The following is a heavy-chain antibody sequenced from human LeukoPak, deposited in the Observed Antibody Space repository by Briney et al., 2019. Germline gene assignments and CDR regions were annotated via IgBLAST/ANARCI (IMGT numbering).Heavy chain of an antibody. V-gene: IGHV4-59*01. J-gene: IGHJ4*02. D-gene: IGHD1-20*01. Sequence: SETLSLTCTVSGGSITSYYWSWIRQPPGKGLEWIGYIYYSGSTNYNPSLKSRVTISVDTSKNQFSLKLSSVTAADTAVYYCASGGNNWNYYYYWGQGTLVTVSS. CDR2: IYYSGST. CDR3: ASGGNNWNYYYY. CDR1: GGSITSYY.